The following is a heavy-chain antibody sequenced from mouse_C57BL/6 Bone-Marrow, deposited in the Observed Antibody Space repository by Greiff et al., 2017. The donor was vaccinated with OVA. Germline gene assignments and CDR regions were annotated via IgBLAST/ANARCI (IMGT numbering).Heavy chain of an antibody. J-gene: IGHJ3*01. V-gene: IGHV1-82*01. CDR1: GYAFSSSW. Sequence: QVQLQQSGPELVKPGASVKISCKPSGYAFSSSWMNWVKQRPGTGLEWIGRIYPGDGDTNYNGKFKGKATLTADKSSSTAYMQLSSLTSEDSAVYFCARFEIPYYSGAYWGQGTLVTVSA. D-gene: IGHD2-12*01. CDR2: IYPGDGDT. CDR3: ARFEIPYYSGAY.